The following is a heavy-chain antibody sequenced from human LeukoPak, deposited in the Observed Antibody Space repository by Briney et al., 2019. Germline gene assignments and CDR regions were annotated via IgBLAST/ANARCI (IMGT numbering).Heavy chain of an antibody. CDR2: ISSSGSTI. CDR3: ARYSSTRGYVDY. Sequence: GGSLRLSCAASGFTFSDYYMSWIRQAPGKGLERVSYISSSGSTIYYGGSVKGRFTISRDNAKNSLYLQMNSLRAEDTAVYYCARYSSTRGYVDYWGQGTLVTVSS. V-gene: IGHV3-11*01. J-gene: IGHJ4*02. D-gene: IGHD6-13*01. CDR1: GFTFSDYY.